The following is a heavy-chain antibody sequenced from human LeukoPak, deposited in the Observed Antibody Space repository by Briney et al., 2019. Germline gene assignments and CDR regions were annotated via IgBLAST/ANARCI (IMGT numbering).Heavy chain of an antibody. J-gene: IGHJ2*01. V-gene: IGHV4-39*07. D-gene: IGHD4-17*01. CDR3: ARVLGPSRDYGDYVWYFDL. CDR1: GGSISSSRNY. Sequence: PSETLSLTCTVSGGSISSSRNYWGWIRQPPGKGLEWIGEINHTGSTNYNPSLKRRVSISVDTSKNQFSLKLSSVTAADTAVYYCARVLGPSRDYGDYVWYFDLWGRGTLVTVSS. CDR2: INHTGST.